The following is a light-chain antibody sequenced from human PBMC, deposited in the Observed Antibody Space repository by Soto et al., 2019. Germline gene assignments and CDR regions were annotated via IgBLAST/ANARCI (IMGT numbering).Light chain of an antibody. CDR1: SSDVGGYNH. Sequence: QSVLTQPASVSGSPGQSITISCTGTSSDVGGYNHVSWYQQRPGKAPQLIIYEVTYRPSGVSNRFSGSKSGNTASLTISGLQTEDEADYYCNSYRNTDTFWVFGGGTKLTVL. CDR2: EVT. V-gene: IGLV2-14*01. CDR3: NSYRNTDTFWV. J-gene: IGLJ3*02.